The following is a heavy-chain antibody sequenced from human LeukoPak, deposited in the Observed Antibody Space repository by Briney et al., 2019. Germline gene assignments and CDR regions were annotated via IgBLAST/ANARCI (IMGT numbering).Heavy chain of an antibody. Sequence: ASVKVSCKASGYTFTGYYMHWVRQAPGQGLEWMGWINTNSGGTNYAQKFQGRVTMTRDTSISTAYMELRSLRSDDTAVYYCARDRQTSSWYLGLVSFDYWGQGTLVTVSS. CDR2: INTNSGGT. CDR1: GYTFTGYY. D-gene: IGHD6-13*01. J-gene: IGHJ4*02. CDR3: ARDRQTSSWYLGLVSFDY. V-gene: IGHV1-2*02.